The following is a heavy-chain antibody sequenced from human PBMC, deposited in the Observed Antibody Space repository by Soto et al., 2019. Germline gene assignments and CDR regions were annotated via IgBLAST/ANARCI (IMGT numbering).Heavy chain of an antibody. D-gene: IGHD3-3*01. J-gene: IGHJ6*02. CDR3: ARDLGPLMDYDFCSGYYGFEDDYYGIDV. CDR2: ISAYNGNT. CDR1: GYTFTSYG. Sequence: GASVKVSCKASGYTFTSYGISWVRQAPGQGLEWMGWISAYNGNTNYAQKLQGRVTMTTDTYTSTAYMELRSLRADDTAVYYCARDLGPLMDYDFCSGYYGFEDDYYGIDVWGQGTMVSVSS. V-gene: IGHV1-18*01.